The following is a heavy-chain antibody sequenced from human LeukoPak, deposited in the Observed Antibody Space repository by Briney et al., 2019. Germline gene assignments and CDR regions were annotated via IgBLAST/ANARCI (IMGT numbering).Heavy chain of an antibody. CDR1: GFTFDDYG. V-gene: IGHV3-20*04. J-gene: IGHJ4*02. D-gene: IGHD5-12*01. CDR3: ARVYLGGYDFEDFFDY. CDR2: INWNGGST. Sequence: GGSPRLSCAASGFTFDDYGMSWVRQAPGKGLEWVSGINWNGGSTGYADSVKGRFTISRDNAKNSLYLQMNSLRAEDTALYYCARVYLGGYDFEDFFDYWGQGTLVTVSS.